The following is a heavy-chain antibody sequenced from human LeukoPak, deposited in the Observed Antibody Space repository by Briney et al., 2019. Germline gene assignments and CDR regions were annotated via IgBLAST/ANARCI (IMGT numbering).Heavy chain of an antibody. J-gene: IGHJ4*02. CDR2: ISWNSGSI. V-gene: IGHV3-9*01. D-gene: IGHD3-9*01. CDR3: AKRMHYDILTGYFDY. Sequence: QAGGSLRLSCAASGFTFDDYAMHWVRQAPGKGLEWVSGISWNSGSIGYADSVKGRFTISRDNAKNSLYLQMNSLRAEDTALHYCAKRMHYDILTGYFDYWGQGTLVTVSS. CDR1: GFTFDDYA.